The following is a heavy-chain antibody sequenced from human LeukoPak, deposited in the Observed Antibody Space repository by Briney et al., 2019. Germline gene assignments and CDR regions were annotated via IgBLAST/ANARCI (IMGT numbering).Heavy chain of an antibody. Sequence: GGSLRLSCAASGFTFSSYGMHWVRQAPGKGLEWVAFIRYDGSNKYYADSVKGRFTISRDNSKNTLYLQMNSLRAEDTAVYYCAKPLNYDSSGYRDYWGQGTLVTVSS. CDR2: IRYDGSNK. V-gene: IGHV3-30*02. CDR3: AKPLNYDSSGYRDY. J-gene: IGHJ4*02. CDR1: GFTFSSYG. D-gene: IGHD3-22*01.